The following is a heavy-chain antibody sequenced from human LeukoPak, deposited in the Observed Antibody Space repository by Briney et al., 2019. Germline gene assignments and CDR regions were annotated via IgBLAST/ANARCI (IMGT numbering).Heavy chain of an antibody. CDR3: ARAGDDYSNYVLYYGMDV. D-gene: IGHD4-11*01. V-gene: IGHV1-69*01. CDR2: IIPIFGTA. Sequence: GSSVKVSCKASGGTFSSYAISWVRQAPGQGLEWMGGIIPIFGTANYAQKFQGRVTITADESTSTAYMELSSLRSEDTAVYYCARAGDDYSNYVLYYGMDVWGQGITVTVSS. J-gene: IGHJ6*02. CDR1: GGTFSSYA.